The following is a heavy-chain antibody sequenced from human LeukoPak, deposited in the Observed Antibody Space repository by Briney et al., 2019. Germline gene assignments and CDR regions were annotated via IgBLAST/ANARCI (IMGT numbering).Heavy chain of an antibody. CDR2: ISSSSSYI. CDR1: GFTFSSYR. CDR3: AREGNVLRFLEWLPQNYYYYYGMDV. D-gene: IGHD3-3*01. J-gene: IGHJ6*02. V-gene: IGHV3-21*01. Sequence: PGGSLRLSCAASGFTFSSYRMNWVRQAPGKGLEWVSSISSSSSYIYYADSVKGRFTISRDNAKNSLYLQMNSLRAEDTAVYYCAREGNVLRFLEWLPQNYYYYYGMDVWGQGTTVTVSS.